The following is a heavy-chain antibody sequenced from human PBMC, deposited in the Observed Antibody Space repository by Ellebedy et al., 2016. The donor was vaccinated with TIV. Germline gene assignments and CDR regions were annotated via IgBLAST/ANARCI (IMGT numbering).Heavy chain of an antibody. J-gene: IGHJ4*02. Sequence: SETLSLXCAVYGGSFSDYYWTWIRQPPGKGLEWIGEINHNGDTNYNTSLKSRVTISIDTSKSQFSLKLNSVTAADTAVYYCARGQGRRKATDFWGQGTLVTVSS. CDR2: INHNGDT. CDR1: GGSFSDYY. CDR3: ARGQGRRKATDF. D-gene: IGHD5-12*01. V-gene: IGHV4-34*01.